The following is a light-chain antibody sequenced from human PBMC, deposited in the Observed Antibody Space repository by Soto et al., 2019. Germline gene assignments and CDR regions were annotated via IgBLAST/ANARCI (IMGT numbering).Light chain of an antibody. Sequence: EKVMTQSPATLSMSPGERATLSCRASQSVSSNLAWYQQKPGQAPRLLIYDASTRAAGIPARFSGSGSGTEFTLTISSLQSEDFAVYYCQQYTNWPLSFGGGTKVEI. CDR2: DAS. V-gene: IGKV3-15*01. J-gene: IGKJ4*01. CDR3: QQYTNWPLS. CDR1: QSVSSN.